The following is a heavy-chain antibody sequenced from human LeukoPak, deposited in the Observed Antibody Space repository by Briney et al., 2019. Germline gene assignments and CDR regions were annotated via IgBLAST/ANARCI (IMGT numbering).Heavy chain of an antibody. J-gene: IGHJ3*02. V-gene: IGHV4-39*07. CDR3: AREEVPHGFDI. CDR2: IYYSGST. Sequence: SETLSLTSTVSGGSISNNRYYWGWIRQPPGKGLEWIGSIYYSGSTYYNPSLQSRVTISVDTSQNQFSLKLSSVTAADTAVYYCAREEVPHGFDIWGQGTMVTVSS. CDR1: GGSISNNRYY.